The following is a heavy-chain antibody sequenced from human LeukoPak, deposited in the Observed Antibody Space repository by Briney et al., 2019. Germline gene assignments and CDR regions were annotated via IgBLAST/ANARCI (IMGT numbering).Heavy chain of an antibody. D-gene: IGHD2-2*01. CDR2: IKQDGSEK. V-gene: IGHV3-7*01. CDR3: ARDLRDTYCSSTSCFEDNWFDP. CDR1: GFTFSSSW. J-gene: IGHJ5*02. Sequence: GGSLRLSCAASGFTFSSSWMSWVRQAPGKGLEWVANIKQDGSEKYYVDSLKGRFTISRDNAKNSLYLQMNSLRAEDTAVYYCARDLRDTYCSSTSCFEDNWFDPWGQGTLVTVSS.